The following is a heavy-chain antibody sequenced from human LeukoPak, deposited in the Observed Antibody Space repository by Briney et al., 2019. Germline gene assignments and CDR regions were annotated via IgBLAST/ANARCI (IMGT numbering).Heavy chain of an antibody. V-gene: IGHV4-61*02. Sequence: SETLSLTCTVSGGSISSGSYYWSWIRQPAGKGLEWIGRIYTSGSTNYNPSLKSRVTISVDTSKNQFSLKLSSVTAADTAIYYCARGYCTNAVCSLGPTQPWGQGTLVTVSS. CDR1: GGSISSGSYY. D-gene: IGHD2-8*01. CDR2: IYTSGST. J-gene: IGHJ4*02. CDR3: ARGYCTNAVCSLGPTQP.